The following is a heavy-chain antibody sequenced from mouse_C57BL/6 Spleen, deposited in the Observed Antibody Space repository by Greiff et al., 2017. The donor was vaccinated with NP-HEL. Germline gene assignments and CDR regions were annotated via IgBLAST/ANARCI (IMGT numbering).Heavy chain of an antibody. Sequence: VQLVESGAELAKPGASVKLSCKASGYTFTSYWMHWVKQRPGQGLEWIGYINPSSGYTKYNQKFKDKATLTADKSSSTAYMQLSSLTYEDSAVYYCASSYYSNPWFAYWGQGTLVTVSA. CDR3: ASSYYSNPWFAY. CDR1: GYTFTSYW. V-gene: IGHV1-7*01. CDR2: INPSSGYT. D-gene: IGHD2-5*01. J-gene: IGHJ3*01.